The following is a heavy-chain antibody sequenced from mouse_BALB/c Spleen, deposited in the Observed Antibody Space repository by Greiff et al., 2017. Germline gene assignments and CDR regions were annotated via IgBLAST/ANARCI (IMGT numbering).Heavy chain of an antibody. CDR3: ARKSYGNYLAY. D-gene: IGHD2-1*01. CDR1: GYTFTDYV. CDR2: IYPGSGST. V-gene: IGHV1-77*01. Sequence: QVHVKQSGPELVKPGASVKMSCKASGYTFTDYVISWVKQRTGQGLEWIGEIYPGSGSTYYNEKFKGKATLTADKSSNTAYMQLSSLTSEDSAVYFCARKSYGNYLAYWGQGTLVTVSA. J-gene: IGHJ3*01.